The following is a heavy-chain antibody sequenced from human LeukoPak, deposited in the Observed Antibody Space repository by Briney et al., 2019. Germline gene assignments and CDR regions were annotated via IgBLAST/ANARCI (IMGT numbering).Heavy chain of an antibody. Sequence: GGSLRLSCAASGITFGNNWMHWVRQGPGKGLVWISRINSDGGGAIYADSVKGRFTVSRDNAKNTLYLQMNSLRAEDTAVYYCARDVPHNWFDTWSQGTLVTVSS. V-gene: IGHV3-74*01. CDR2: INSDGGGA. J-gene: IGHJ5*02. CDR3: ARDVPHNWFDT. CDR1: GITFGNNW.